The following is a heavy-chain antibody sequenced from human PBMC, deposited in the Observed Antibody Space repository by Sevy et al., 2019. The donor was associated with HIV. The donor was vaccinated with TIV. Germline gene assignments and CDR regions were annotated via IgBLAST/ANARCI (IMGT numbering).Heavy chain of an antibody. V-gene: IGHV3-48*01. CDR2: ISGNSRAI. D-gene: IGHD7-27*01. CDR3: ARNTPYWGSDY. CDR1: GFTFSNYS. Sequence: GGSLRLSCAASGFTFSNYSMNWVRQAPGKGLEWISYISGNSRAIYYADSVKCRFTISRDNAKNSLYLQMNSLRAEDTAVYYCARNTPYWGSDYWGQGTLVTVSS. J-gene: IGHJ4*02.